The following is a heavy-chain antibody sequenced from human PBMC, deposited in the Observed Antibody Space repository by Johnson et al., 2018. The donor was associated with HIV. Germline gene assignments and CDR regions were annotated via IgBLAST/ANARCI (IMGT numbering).Heavy chain of an antibody. Sequence: QMLLVESGGGLVKPGGSLRLSCAASRFTFSDYYMSWIRQTPGKGLEWVSYISSSGGTIYYADSVKGRFSISRDNAKNSLYLQMNSLRAEDTAVYYCARDRGYWDAFDIWARGQWSSSLQ. D-gene: IGHD3-22*01. CDR1: RFTFSDYY. J-gene: IGHJ3*02. CDR3: ARDRGYWDAFDI. V-gene: IGHV3-11*04. CDR2: ISSSGGTI.